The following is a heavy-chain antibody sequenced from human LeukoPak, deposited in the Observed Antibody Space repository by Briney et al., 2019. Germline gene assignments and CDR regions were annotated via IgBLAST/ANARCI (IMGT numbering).Heavy chain of an antibody. CDR3: ATYINWVAGDV. CDR1: GFSFSTYS. CDR2: INHEGGDI. J-gene: IGHJ6*02. Sequence: PGGSLRLSCTASGFSFSTYSMNWVRQAPGKGLEWVANINHEGGDIHYVDSVKGRFTISRDNAKDSLYLQMNSLRAEDTAVYYCATYINWVAGDVWGQGTTVTVSS. V-gene: IGHV3-7*01. D-gene: IGHD1-1*01.